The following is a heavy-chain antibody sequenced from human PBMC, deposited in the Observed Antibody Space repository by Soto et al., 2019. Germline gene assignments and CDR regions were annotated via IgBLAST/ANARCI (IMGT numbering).Heavy chain of an antibody. J-gene: IGHJ4*02. D-gene: IGHD2-15*01. CDR2: ISYDGSNK. CDR3: AKERDIVVVVAPLDY. Sequence: QVQLVESGGGVVQPGRSLRLSCAASGFTFSSYGMHWVRQVPGEGLEWVAVISYDGSNKYYADSVKGRFTISRDNSKNTLYLQMNSLRAVDTAVYYCAKERDIVVVVAPLDYWGQGTLVTVSS. CDR1: GFTFSSYG. V-gene: IGHV3-30*18.